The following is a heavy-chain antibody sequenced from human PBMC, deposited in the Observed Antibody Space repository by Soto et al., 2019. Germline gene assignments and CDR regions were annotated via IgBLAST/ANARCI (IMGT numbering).Heavy chain of an antibody. J-gene: IGHJ4*02. Sequence: QVQLMQSGAEVKKPGASVKVSCKASGKTFIDNNKHGVRQPPGQGFEWMGTVNPSGGHTTYAQHFLGRVTMTRDTSTSTLYMELTSLTSDDTAIYYCARGGHVVVVTAALDYWGQGTLVTVSS. D-gene: IGHD2-21*02. CDR2: VNPSGGHT. CDR1: GKTFIDNN. CDR3: ARGGHVVVVTAALDY. V-gene: IGHV1-46*01.